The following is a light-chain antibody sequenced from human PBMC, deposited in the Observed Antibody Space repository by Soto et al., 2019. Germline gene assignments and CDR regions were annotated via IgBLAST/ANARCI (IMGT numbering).Light chain of an antibody. CDR1: QSVSRN. CDR2: GAS. J-gene: IGKJ1*01. V-gene: IGKV3-15*01. Sequence: IVMPQSPATLSLSPGERATLSCRARQSVSRNLAWYQQKPGQAPSLLMYGASTRATGVPARFSGSGSGTECTLTISSLQPDEVATYYCQQYDSYSWTCGQGTKVDIK. CDR3: QQYDSYSWT.